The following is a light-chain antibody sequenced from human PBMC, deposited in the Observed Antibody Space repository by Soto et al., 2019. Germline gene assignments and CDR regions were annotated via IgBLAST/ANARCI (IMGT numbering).Light chain of an antibody. V-gene: IGLV2-11*01. CDR1: SSDVGGYNF. CDR3: CSYVGSYTSHV. CDR2: DVT. J-gene: IGLJ1*01. Sequence: QSVLTQPRSVSGSPGQSVTISCTGTSSDVGGYNFVSWYQQHPGKAPKFMIYDVTKRPSGVPDRFSGSKSDNTASLTISGLQAEDEADYYCCSYVGSYTSHVFGTGTKLTVL.